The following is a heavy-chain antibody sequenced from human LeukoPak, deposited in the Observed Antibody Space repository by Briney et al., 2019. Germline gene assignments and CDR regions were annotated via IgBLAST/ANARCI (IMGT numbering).Heavy chain of an antibody. CDR2: IIPIFGTA. CDR3: ARGRWLQSLYFDY. Sequence: SVKVSCKASGGTFSSYAISWVRQAPGQGLEWMGGIIPIFGTANYAQKFQGRVTITADKSTSTAYMELSSLRSEDTAVYYCARGRWLQSLYFDYWGQGTLVTVSS. CDR1: GGTFSSYA. J-gene: IGHJ4*02. V-gene: IGHV1-69*06. D-gene: IGHD5-24*01.